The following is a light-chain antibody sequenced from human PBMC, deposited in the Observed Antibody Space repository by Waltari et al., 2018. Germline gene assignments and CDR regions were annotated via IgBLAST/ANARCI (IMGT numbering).Light chain of an antibody. CDR1: PGIGDY. Sequence: IQLTQSPPPLSASVGARVTLTCRASPGIGDYLAWLQQKPGKPPKALIYGATSLPSGGPSRFSGSVSGKDFTLTISSLQPEDFATYYCQHYHSFPLTFGGGTKVEIK. V-gene: IGKV1-16*01. CDR3: QHYHSFPLT. J-gene: IGKJ4*01. CDR2: GAT.